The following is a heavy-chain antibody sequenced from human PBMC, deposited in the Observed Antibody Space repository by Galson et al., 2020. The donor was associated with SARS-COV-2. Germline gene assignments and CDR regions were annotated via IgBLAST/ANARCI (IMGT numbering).Heavy chain of an antibody. CDR1: GFTFSSYS. Sequence: NSGGSLRLSCAASGFTFSSYSMNWVRQAPGKGLEWVSSISSSSSYIYYADSVKGRFTISRDNAKNSLYLQMNSLRAEDTAVYYCARDTKPPDEQWLVRGFGFVHWFDPWGQGTLVTVSS. CDR3: ARDTKPPDEQWLVRGFGFVHWFDP. J-gene: IGHJ5*02. D-gene: IGHD6-19*01. CDR2: ISSSSSYI. V-gene: IGHV3-21*01.